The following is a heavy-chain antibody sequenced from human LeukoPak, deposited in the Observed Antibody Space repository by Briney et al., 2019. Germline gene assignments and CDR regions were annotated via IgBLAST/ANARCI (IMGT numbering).Heavy chain of an antibody. CDR1: GFDFKTLG. D-gene: IGHD3-10*01. V-gene: IGHV3-23*01. J-gene: IGHJ4*02. CDR2: IGGSGNTI. Sequence: TGGSLRLSCAASGFDFKTLGMSWARQAPGKGLEWVSAIGGSGNTIYYADSVRGRFSISRDNSKNMVYLQMNSLRAEDTAVYYCAKDDYGSGSYPSGYWGQGTLVTVSS. CDR3: AKDDYGSGSYPSGY.